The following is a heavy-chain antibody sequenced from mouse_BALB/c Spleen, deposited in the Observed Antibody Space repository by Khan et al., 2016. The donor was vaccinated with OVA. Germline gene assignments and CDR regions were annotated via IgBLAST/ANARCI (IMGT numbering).Heavy chain of an antibody. CDR1: GFDFSRYW. CDR2: INPDSSTI. V-gene: IGHV4-1*02. Sequence: EVQLQESGGGLVQPGGSLKLSCVASGFDFSRYWMSWVRQAPGKGLEWIGEINPDSSTINYTPSLKDKFVISRDNAKNTLYLQMIKVRSEDTALYYCVRQLSDAMDYWGQGTSVTVSS. CDR3: VRQLSDAMDY. J-gene: IGHJ4*01. D-gene: IGHD1-3*01.